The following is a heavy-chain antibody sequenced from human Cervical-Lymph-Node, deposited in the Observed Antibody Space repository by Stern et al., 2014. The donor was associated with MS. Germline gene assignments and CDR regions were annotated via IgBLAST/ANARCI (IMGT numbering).Heavy chain of an antibody. V-gene: IGHV1-69*01. CDR2: IFPVFGTP. Sequence: QMQLVQSGAEVTKPGSSVKASCKASGGTFSKFPSSWVRQAPGQGLEWMGGIFPVFGTPSYAQEFRGRVTIAADVSTSTVYMELSSIRSDDTAVYYCALSSETSDRWYSLGYDLWGQGTLVTVSS. CDR1: GGTFSKFP. D-gene: IGHD6-13*01. CDR3: ALSSETSDRWYSLGYDL. J-gene: IGHJ5*02.